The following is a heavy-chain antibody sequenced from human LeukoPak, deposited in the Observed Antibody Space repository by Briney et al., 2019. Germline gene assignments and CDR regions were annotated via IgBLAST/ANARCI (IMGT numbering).Heavy chain of an antibody. V-gene: IGHV3-30*18. CDR1: GFTFSSYG. D-gene: IGHD5-12*01. J-gene: IGHJ4*02. Sequence: PGGSLRLSCAASGFTFSSYGMHWVRQAPGKGLEWVAVISYDGSNKYYADSVKGRFTISRDNSKNTLYLQMNSLRAEDTAVYYCAKDSRVATSGTLDYWGQGTLVTVSS. CDR3: AKDSRVATSGTLDY. CDR2: ISYDGSNK.